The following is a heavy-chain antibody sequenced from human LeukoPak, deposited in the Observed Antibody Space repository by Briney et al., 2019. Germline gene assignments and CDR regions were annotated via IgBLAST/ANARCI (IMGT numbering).Heavy chain of an antibody. D-gene: IGHD2-2*02. Sequence: GESLKISCKGSGYSFTSYWIGWVRQMPGKGLEWMGIIYPGDSDTRYSPSFQGQVTISADKSISTAYLQWSSLKASGTAMYYCARHAYCSSTSCYTPFDYWGQGTLVTVSS. CDR2: IYPGDSDT. CDR3: ARHAYCSSTSCYTPFDY. CDR1: GYSFTSYW. J-gene: IGHJ4*02. V-gene: IGHV5-51*01.